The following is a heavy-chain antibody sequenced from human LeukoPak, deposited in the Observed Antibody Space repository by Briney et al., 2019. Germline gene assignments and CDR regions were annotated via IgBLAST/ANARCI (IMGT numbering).Heavy chain of an antibody. CDR1: GGSISSGDYY. V-gene: IGHV4-30-4*01. CDR2: IYYSGST. CDR3: ARSLLSAGSGSYGFDP. Sequence: SETLSLTCSVSGGSISSGDYYWSCIRQPPGKGLEWIGHIYYSGSTHHNPSLKSRVTISVDTSKNQFSLKLSSVTATDTAVYYCARSLLSAGSGSYGFDPWGQGTLVTVSS. D-gene: IGHD3-10*01. J-gene: IGHJ5*02.